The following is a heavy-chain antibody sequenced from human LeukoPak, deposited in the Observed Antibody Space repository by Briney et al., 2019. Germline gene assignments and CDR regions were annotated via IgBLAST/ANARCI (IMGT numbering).Heavy chain of an antibody. CDR1: GFTFSSYS. J-gene: IGHJ3*02. CDR2: ISSSSSYI. D-gene: IGHD1-7*01. V-gene: IGHV3-21*01. Sequence: GGSLRLSRAASGFTFSSYSMNWVRQAPGKGLEWVSSISSSSSYIYYADSVKGRFTISRDNAKNSLYLQMNSLRAEDTAVYYCARDWNYGAFDIWGQGTMVTVSS. CDR3: ARDWNYGAFDI.